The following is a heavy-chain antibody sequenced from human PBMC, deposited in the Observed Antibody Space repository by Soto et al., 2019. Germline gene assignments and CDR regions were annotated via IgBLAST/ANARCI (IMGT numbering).Heavy chain of an antibody. CDR3: ARGGTYYDILTGYYPHLTQHFDY. D-gene: IGHD3-9*01. CDR1: GGSISSGGYS. CDR2: IYHSGST. Sequence: QLQLQESGSGLVKPSQTLSLTCAVSGGSISSGGYSWSWIRQPPGKGLEWIGYIYHSGSTYYNPSLKSRVTMSVDRSKNQFSLKLSSVTAADTAVYYCARGGTYYDILTGYYPHLTQHFDYWGQGTLVTVSS. V-gene: IGHV4-30-2*01. J-gene: IGHJ4*02.